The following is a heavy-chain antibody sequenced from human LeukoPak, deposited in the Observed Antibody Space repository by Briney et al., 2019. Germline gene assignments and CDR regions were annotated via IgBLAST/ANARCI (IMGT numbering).Heavy chain of an antibody. CDR1: GFTFSSYW. Sequence: GGSLRLSCAASGFTFSSYWMHWVRQAPGKGLVWVSRINSDRSSTSYADSVKGRFTISRDNAKNTLYLQMNSLRAEDTAVYYCARDRSDRCRTPNIDYWGQGTLVTVSS. CDR2: INSDRSST. CDR3: ARDRSDRCRTPNIDY. J-gene: IGHJ4*02. D-gene: IGHD4/OR15-4a*01. V-gene: IGHV3-74*01.